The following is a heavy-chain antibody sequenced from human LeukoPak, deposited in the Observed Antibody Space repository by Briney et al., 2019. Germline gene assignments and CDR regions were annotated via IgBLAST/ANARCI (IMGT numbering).Heavy chain of an antibody. CDR1: GDGFANYG. D-gene: IGHD3-10*01. CDR2: INSAKGET. Sequence: GASVKVSCNASGDGFANYGFSWVRQAPGQGLEWMGWINSAKGETKYAQRLQDRVTMTADTSTRTAYMELRSLTSDDTAIYYCANGLHPLYYYYGLAVWGQGTTVTVSS. V-gene: IGHV1-18*01. CDR3: ANGLHPLYYYYGLAV. J-gene: IGHJ6*02.